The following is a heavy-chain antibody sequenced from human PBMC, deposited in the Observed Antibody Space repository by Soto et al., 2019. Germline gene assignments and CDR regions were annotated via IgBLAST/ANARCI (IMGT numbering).Heavy chain of an antibody. Sequence: GGSLRLSCAASGFTFSNAWMNWVRQAPGKGLEWVGRIKSKTDGGTTDYAAPVKGRFTISRDDSKNTLYLQMNSLKTEDTAVYYCTTGHPRYYDYVWGRGITSQNKEPTYYYGMDVWGQGTTVTVSS. V-gene: IGHV3-15*07. J-gene: IGHJ6*02. CDR1: GFTFSNAW. CDR2: IKSKTDGGTT. CDR3: TTGHPRYYDYVWGRGITSQNKEPTYYYGMDV. D-gene: IGHD3-16*01.